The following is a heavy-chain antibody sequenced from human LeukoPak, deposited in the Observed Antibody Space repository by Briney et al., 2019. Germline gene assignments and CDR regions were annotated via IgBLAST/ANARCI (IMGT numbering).Heavy chain of an antibody. J-gene: IGHJ4*02. Sequence: PGGSLRLSCAASGFTFSSYWMSWVRQAPGEGLEWVAKINQDGTEKAYVDSVRGRFTISRDNAKNSLYLQMNSLRDEDTAVYYCARGGYYDILTGYQDYFDYWGQGTLVTVSS. V-gene: IGHV3-7*01. D-gene: IGHD3-9*01. CDR1: GFTFSSYW. CDR2: INQDGTEK. CDR3: ARGGYYDILTGYQDYFDY.